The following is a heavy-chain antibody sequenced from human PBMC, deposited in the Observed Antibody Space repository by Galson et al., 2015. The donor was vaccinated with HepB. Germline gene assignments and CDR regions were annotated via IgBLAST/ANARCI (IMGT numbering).Heavy chain of an antibody. V-gene: IGHV1-69*13. CDR2: IIPIFGTA. J-gene: IGHJ6*02. D-gene: IGHD5-12*01. CDR1: GGTFSSYA. Sequence: SVKVSCKASGGTFSSYAISWVRQAPGQGLEWMGGIIPIFGTANYAQKFQGRVTITADESTSTAYMELSSLRSEDTAVYYCASPVATIGVNYYYGMDVWGQGTTVTVSS. CDR3: ASPVATIGVNYYYGMDV.